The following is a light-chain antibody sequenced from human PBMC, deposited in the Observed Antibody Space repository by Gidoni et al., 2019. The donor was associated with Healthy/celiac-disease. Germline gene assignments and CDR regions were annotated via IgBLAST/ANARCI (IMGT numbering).Light chain of an antibody. Sequence: IVLRQPPATLPLSPGERATLSCRASQGVSSYLAWYQQKPGQAPRLLIYDASNRASGIPARFSGSGSGTDFTLTISSLEPEDFAVYYCQQRSNWPPLTFGGGTKVEIK. V-gene: IGKV3-11*01. CDR1: QGVSSY. J-gene: IGKJ4*01. CDR2: DAS. CDR3: QQRSNWPPLT.